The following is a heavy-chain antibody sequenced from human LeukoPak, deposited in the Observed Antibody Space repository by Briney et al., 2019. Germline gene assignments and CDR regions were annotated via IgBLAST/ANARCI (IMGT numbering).Heavy chain of an antibody. Sequence: GGSLRLSCAASGFTVSSNYLSWVRQAPGKGLEWVSSIYSGGSTYYADSVTGRFTISRDDSKNTLYLQMNSLRAEDTAVYYCARDGAVLTGYYDYWGQGTLVTVSS. V-gene: IGHV3-66*01. D-gene: IGHD3-9*01. CDR3: ARDGAVLTGYYDY. CDR2: IYSGGST. CDR1: GFTVSSNY. J-gene: IGHJ4*02.